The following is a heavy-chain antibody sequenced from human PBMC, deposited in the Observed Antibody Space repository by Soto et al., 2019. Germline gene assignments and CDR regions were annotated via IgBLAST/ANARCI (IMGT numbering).Heavy chain of an antibody. CDR1: GFTFSSFG. J-gene: IGHJ4*02. CDR3: ARESRFGELLDYFDY. CDR2: IWYDGSNK. D-gene: IGHD3-10*01. Sequence: PGGFLRLXCAAPGFTFSSFGMHWVRQAPGKGLEWVAVIWYDGSNKYYADSVKGRFTISRDKSKNTLYLQMNSLRAKDTAVYYCARESRFGELLDYFDYWGQGTLVTVSS. V-gene: IGHV3-33*01.